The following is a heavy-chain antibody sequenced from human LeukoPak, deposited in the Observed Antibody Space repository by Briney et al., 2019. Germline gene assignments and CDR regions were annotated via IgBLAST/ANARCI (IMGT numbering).Heavy chain of an antibody. CDR3: AREVLRFLEWSFWVD. CDR1: GFTVSTNC. Sequence: GGSLRLSCAASGFTVSTNCMSWVRQAPGKGLEWVSGINWNGGSTGYADSVKGRFTISRDNAKNSLYLQMNSLRAEDTALYYCAREVLRFLEWSFWVDWGQGTLVTVSS. D-gene: IGHD3-3*01. CDR2: INWNGGST. J-gene: IGHJ4*02. V-gene: IGHV3-20*04.